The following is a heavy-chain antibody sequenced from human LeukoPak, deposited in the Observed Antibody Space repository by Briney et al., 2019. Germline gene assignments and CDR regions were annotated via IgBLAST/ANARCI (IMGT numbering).Heavy chain of an antibody. CDR3: ARDYGSYKGYFDY. CDR2: INAGNGNT. J-gene: IGHJ4*02. V-gene: IGHV1-3*01. Sequence: GASVKVSCKASGCTFTSYAIHWVRQAPGQRLEWMGWINAGNGNTHYSQKFQGRVTMTRDMSTSTAYMELSSLRSEDTAVYYCARDYGSYKGYFDYWGQGTLVTVSS. D-gene: IGHD1-26*01. CDR1: GCTFTSYA.